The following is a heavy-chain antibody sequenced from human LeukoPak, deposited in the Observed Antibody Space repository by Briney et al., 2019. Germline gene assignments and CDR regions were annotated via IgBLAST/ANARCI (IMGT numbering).Heavy chain of an antibody. V-gene: IGHV4-34*01. Sequence: SETLSLTCAVYGGSFSGYYWSWIRHPPGKGLEWIGEINHSGSTNYNPSLKSRVTISVDTSKNQFSLKLSSVTAADTAVYYCARVETGYCSGGSCLISFDYWGQGTLVTVSS. CDR2: INHSGST. J-gene: IGHJ4*02. CDR3: ARVETGYCSGGSCLISFDY. CDR1: GGSFSGYY. D-gene: IGHD2-15*01.